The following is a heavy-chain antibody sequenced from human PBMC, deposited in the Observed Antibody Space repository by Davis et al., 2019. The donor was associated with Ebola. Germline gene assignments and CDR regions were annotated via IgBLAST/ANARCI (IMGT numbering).Heavy chain of an antibody. CDR2: IYHSGST. J-gene: IGHJ1*01. CDR1: GYSISSGYY. V-gene: IGHV4-38-2*02. D-gene: IGHD5-12*01. Sequence: PSETLSLTCAVSGYSISSGYYWGWIRQPPGKGLEWIGSIYHSGSTYYNPSLKSRVTISVDTSKNQFSLKLSSVTAADTAVYYCARDGYSGYGSDFQHWGQGTLVTVSS. CDR3: ARDGYSGYGSDFQH.